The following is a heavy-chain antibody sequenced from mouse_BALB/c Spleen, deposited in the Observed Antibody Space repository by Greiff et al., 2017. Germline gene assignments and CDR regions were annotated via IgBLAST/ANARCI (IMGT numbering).Heavy chain of an antibody. Sequence: EVMLVESGGGLVKPGGSLKLSCAASGFTFSDYYMYWVRQTPEKRLEWVATISDGGSYTYYPDSVKGRFTISRDNAKNNLYLQMSSLKSEDTAMYYCANPYYGNSWFAYWGQGTLVTVSA. CDR2: ISDGGSYT. V-gene: IGHV5-4*02. D-gene: IGHD2-10*01. CDR3: ANPYYGNSWFAY. CDR1: GFTFSDYY. J-gene: IGHJ3*01.